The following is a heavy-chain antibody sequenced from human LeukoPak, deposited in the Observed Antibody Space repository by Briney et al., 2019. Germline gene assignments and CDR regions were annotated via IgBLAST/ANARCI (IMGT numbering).Heavy chain of an antibody. J-gene: IGHJ4*02. V-gene: IGHV4-59*01. CDR1: GGSISSYY. CDR3: ARRGYDSSGYYYFDY. Sequence: SETLSLTCTVSGGSISSYYWSWIRQPPGKGLEWIGYIYYSGSTNYNPSFKSRVTISVDTSKNQFSLKLSSVTAADTAVYYCARRGYDSSGYYYFDYWGQGTLVTVSS. D-gene: IGHD3-22*01. CDR2: IYYSGST.